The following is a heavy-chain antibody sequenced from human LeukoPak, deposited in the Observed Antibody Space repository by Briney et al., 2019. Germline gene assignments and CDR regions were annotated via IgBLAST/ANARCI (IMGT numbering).Heavy chain of an antibody. J-gene: IGHJ5*02. V-gene: IGHV4-34*01. CDR1: GGSFSGYY. Sequence: PSETLSLTCAVYGGSFSGYYWSWIRQPPGKGLEWIGEINHSGSTNCNPSLKSRVTISVDTSKNQFSLKLSSVTAADTAVYYCARYCSSTSCSPGNWFDPWGQGTLVTVSS. D-gene: IGHD2-2*01. CDR3: ARYCSSTSCSPGNWFDP. CDR2: INHSGST.